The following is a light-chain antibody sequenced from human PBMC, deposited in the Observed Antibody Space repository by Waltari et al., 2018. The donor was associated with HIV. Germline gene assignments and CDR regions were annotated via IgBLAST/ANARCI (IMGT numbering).Light chain of an antibody. Sequence: QSVLTQPPSASGTPGQSVTISCSGSNSHVANNYVSWYQQPPGTTPKLLIYRNHQRPSGDPDRFSASKSGASASLAISGLRSEDEADYYCAAWDDSLSGRVFGGGTKLTVL. V-gene: IGLV1-47*01. CDR3: AAWDDSLSGRV. CDR2: RNH. CDR1: NSHVANNY. J-gene: IGLJ3*02.